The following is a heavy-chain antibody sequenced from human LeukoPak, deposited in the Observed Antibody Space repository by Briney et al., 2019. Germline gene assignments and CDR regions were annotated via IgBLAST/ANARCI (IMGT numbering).Heavy chain of an antibody. D-gene: IGHD3-10*01. CDR1: GFTFSDHY. V-gene: IGHV3-72*01. CDR3: VAMLRGVGY. CDR2: IRNKANSYTT. J-gene: IGHJ4*02. Sequence: PGGSLTLSCAASGFTFSDHYMDWVRQAPGKGLEWVGRIRNKANSYTTEYAASVKGRFTISRDDSKNSLYLQVNSLKTEDTAVYYCVAMLRGVGYWGQGTLVTVSS.